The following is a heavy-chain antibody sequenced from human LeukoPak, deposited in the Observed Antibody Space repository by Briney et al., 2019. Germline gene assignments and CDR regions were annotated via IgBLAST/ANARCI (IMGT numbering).Heavy chain of an antibody. V-gene: IGHV2-5*02. Sequence: SGPTLVNPIETLTLTCTFSGFSLSTSGVGVGWIRQPPGKALEWLALIYWDDDKRYSPFIESRLTITKVTSTNQVVLAMTNMDPVDTGTYYCAHRRGGYNWNHGDFDYWGQGTLVTVSS. CDR2: IYWDDDK. CDR3: AHRRGGYNWNHGDFDY. J-gene: IGHJ4*02. CDR1: GFSLSTSGVG. D-gene: IGHD1-14*01.